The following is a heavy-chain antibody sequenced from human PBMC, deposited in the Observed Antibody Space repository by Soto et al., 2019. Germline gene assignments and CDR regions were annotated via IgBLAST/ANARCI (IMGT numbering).Heavy chain of an antibody. J-gene: IGHJ5*02. D-gene: IGHD3-16*02. CDR1: GLTFIDSA. CDR2: IVVGSGNT. V-gene: IGHV1-58*01. CDR3: ARSSGGVFGIIIEGSNWLAP. Sequence: SVKVSCKASGLTFIDSAVQWVRQTRGHRLDWIGWIVVGSGNTNYAQEFQGRVSITRDMSTNTVYMELSSLRSEDTAVYYCARSSGGVFGIIIEGSNWLAPWGQGSLVTVSS.